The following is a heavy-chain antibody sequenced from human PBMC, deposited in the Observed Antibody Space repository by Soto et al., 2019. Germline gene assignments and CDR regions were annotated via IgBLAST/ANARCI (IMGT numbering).Heavy chain of an antibody. CDR2: ISYDGSNK. CDR3: VKDPSTVTTY. Sequence: QVQLVESGGGVVQPGRSLRLSCAASGFTYSSYGMHWVRQAPGKGLEWVAVISYDGSNKYYADSVKGRFTISRDNSKNTLYLQMNSLRAEDTAVYYCVKDPSTVTTYWGQGTLVTVFS. V-gene: IGHV3-30*18. CDR1: GFTYSSYG. D-gene: IGHD4-17*01. J-gene: IGHJ4*02.